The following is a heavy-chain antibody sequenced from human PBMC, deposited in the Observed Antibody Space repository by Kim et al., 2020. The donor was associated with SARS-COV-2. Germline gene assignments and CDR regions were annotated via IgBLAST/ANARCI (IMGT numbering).Heavy chain of an antibody. J-gene: IGHJ4*02. CDR2: MWYDGSRE. D-gene: IGHD6-19*01. Sequence: GGSLRLSCVESGFTFSSYGMHWVRQAPGKGLEWVAVMWYDGSREHYADSVKGRFTISRDNSKNTLYLQMNSLRGEDTAVYYCATEKPQLAFDYWGQGSLV. V-gene: IGHV3-30*02. CDR1: GFTFSSYG. CDR3: ATEKPQLAFDY.